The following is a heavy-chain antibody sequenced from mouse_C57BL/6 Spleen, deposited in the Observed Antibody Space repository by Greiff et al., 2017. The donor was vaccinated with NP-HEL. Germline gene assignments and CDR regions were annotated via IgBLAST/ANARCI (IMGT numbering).Heavy chain of an antibody. D-gene: IGHD2-3*01. CDR1: GFTFSSYG. V-gene: IGHV5-6*02. J-gene: IGHJ2*01. Sequence: EVMLVESGGDLVKPGGSLKLSCAASGFTFSSYGMSWVRQTPDKRLEWVATISSGGSYTYYPDNVKGRFTMSRDNAKNTLYLQMSSLKSEDTAMYYCARLRTIYDGFYFDYWGQGTTLTVSS. CDR2: ISSGGSYT. CDR3: ARLRTIYDGFYFDY.